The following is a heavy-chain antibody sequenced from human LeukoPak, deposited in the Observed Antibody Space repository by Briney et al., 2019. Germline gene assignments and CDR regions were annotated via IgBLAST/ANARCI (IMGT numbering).Heavy chain of an antibody. Sequence: GESLKISCKGSGYNFTNYWIGWVRQMPGKGLEWMGIIYPGDSDTRYSPSFQGQVTISADKSISTAYLQWSSLKASDTAMYYCARPKAAAGLDAFDIWGQGTMVTVSS. J-gene: IGHJ3*02. CDR3: ARPKAAAGLDAFDI. D-gene: IGHD6-13*01. CDR2: IYPGDSDT. CDR1: GYNFTNYW. V-gene: IGHV5-51*01.